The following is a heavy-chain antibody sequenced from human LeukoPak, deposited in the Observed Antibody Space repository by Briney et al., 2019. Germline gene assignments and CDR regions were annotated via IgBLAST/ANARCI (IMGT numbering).Heavy chain of an antibody. CDR1: GGSISGYY. V-gene: IGHV4-59*08. CDR2: IYYIGNT. CDR3: VRRIWSSSWHFDY. J-gene: IGHJ4*02. Sequence: PSETLPLTCSVSGGSISGYYWSWIRQPPGKGLEWIGYIYYIGNTDYNPSLKSRVIISVDTSKNQFSLHLSSVTAADTAVYYCVRRIWSSSWHFDYWGQGTLVTVSS. D-gene: IGHD6-13*01.